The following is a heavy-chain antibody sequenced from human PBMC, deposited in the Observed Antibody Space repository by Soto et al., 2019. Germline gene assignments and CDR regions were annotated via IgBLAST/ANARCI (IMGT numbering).Heavy chain of an antibody. CDR2: INPYRGDT. Sequence: ASVKVSCKASGYTFTGYYMHWVRQAPGQGLEWMGWINPYRGDTNYVEKFQGRVTMTRDTSISTVYMELSRLRSADTAVYYCARVWSTGYFRFWGQGTLVTVSS. V-gene: IGHV1-2*02. J-gene: IGHJ4*02. D-gene: IGHD3-3*01. CDR3: ARVWSTGYFRF. CDR1: GYTFTGYY.